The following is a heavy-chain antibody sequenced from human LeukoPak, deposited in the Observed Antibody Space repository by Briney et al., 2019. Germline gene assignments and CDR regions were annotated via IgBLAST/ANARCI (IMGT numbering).Heavy chain of an antibody. CDR2: IWYDGSNK. CDR3: VSFYETY. V-gene: IGHV3-33*03. D-gene: IGHD2-2*01. J-gene: IGHJ4*02. Sequence: GGSLRLSCAASGFPFNSYAMHWVRQAPGKGLEWVAVIWYDGSNKYYADSVKGRFTISKDNAKNTVYLQMNNLRAEDTAVYYCVSFYETYWGRGTLVTVSS. CDR1: GFPFNSYA.